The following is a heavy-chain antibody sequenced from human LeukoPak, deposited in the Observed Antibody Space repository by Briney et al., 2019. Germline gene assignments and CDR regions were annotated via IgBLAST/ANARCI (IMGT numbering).Heavy chain of an antibody. CDR3: ARAAGYYYDSSGSNDAFDI. CDR1: GGSISSYY. V-gene: IGHV4-4*07. CDR2: IYTSGST. J-gene: IGHJ3*02. D-gene: IGHD3-22*01. Sequence: PSETLSLTCTVSGGSISSYYWSWIRQPAGKGLEWIERIYTSGSTNYNPSLKSRVTMSVDTSKNQFSLKLSSVTAADTAVYYCARAAGYYYDSSGSNDAFDIWGQGTMVTVSS.